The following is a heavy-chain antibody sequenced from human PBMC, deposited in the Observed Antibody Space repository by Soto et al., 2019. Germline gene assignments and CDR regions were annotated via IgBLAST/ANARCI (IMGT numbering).Heavy chain of an antibody. J-gene: IGHJ6*02. Sequence: QVQLVQSGAEVKKPGASVKVYCKASGYTFTSYGISWVRQAPGQELEWMGWISAYNGNTNYAQKLQGRVTMTTDTSTSTADMELRSLRSDDTAVYYCARGGYYDFWSGYPYYYYYYGMDVWGQGTTVTVSS. CDR2: ISAYNGNT. D-gene: IGHD3-3*01. CDR3: ARGGYYDFWSGYPYYYYYYGMDV. V-gene: IGHV1-18*01. CDR1: GYTFTSYG.